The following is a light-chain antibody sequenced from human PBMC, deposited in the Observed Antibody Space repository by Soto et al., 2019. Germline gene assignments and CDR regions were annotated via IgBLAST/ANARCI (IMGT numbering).Light chain of an antibody. CDR2: GAS. V-gene: IGKV3-20*01. Sequence: EIVMTQSPATLSVSPGARATLSCRASQTISTNLAWYQQKPGQAPRLLIYGASSRATGIPDRFSGSGSGTDFTLTISRLEPEDFAVYYCQQYGSSPVTFGQGTRLE. CDR1: QTISTN. CDR3: QQYGSSPVT. J-gene: IGKJ5*01.